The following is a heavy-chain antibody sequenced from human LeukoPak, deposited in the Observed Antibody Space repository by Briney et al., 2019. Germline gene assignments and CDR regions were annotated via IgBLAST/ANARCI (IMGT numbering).Heavy chain of an antibody. CDR1: GFTFSSYA. CDR3: AKDRDSSRRGIDY. D-gene: IGHD2-21*02. V-gene: IGHV3-23*01. CDR2: TSGGGTT. Sequence: AGGSLRLSCAASGFTFSSYAMSWVRQAPGKGLEWVSSTSGGGTTYYADSVKGRFTISRDSSKNTLYLQMNSLKAEDTALYYCAKDRDSSRRGIDYWGQGTLVTVSS. J-gene: IGHJ4*02.